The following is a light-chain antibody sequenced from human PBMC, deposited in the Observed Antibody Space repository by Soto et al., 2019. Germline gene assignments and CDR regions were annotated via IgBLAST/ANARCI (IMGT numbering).Light chain of an antibody. Sequence: IQLTQSPSSLSSSLGDRVTITCRASQGISSYLAWYQQKPGKAPKLLIYAASTLQSGVPSRFSGSASGTEFTLTLSSLQPEDFATYYCQQFDNYPITFGQGTRLEIK. CDR1: QGISSY. CDR2: AAS. CDR3: QQFDNYPIT. V-gene: IGKV1-9*01. J-gene: IGKJ5*01.